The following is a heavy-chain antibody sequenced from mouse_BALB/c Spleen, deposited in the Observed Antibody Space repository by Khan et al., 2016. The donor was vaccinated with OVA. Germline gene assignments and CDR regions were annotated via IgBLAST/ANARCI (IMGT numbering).Heavy chain of an antibody. D-gene: IGHD1-1*01. V-gene: IGHV5-9-3*01. Sequence: QLEESGGGLVKSGGSLKLSCAASGFTFSTYAMSWVRQTPEKRLEWVATISTGDTYTYYPDSVKGRFTISRDNAKNTLYLQMSSLRSEDTAMYYCARPPITTVVATSYWFFDVWGAGTTVTVST. CDR1: GFTFSTYA. CDR3: ARPPITTVVATSYWFFDV. CDR2: ISTGDTYT. J-gene: IGHJ1*01.